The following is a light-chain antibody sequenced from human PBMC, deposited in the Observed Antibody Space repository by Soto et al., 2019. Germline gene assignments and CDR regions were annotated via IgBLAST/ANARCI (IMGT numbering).Light chain of an antibody. CDR1: QSVTSTS. Sequence: IVLTHAPGTLSLSPGEIAALSGRAVQSVTSTSLAWYQQKPGQAPRLLMYGASSRATGTPDRISGGGSGTDFTLTISRLEPEDFAVYYCQQYGSSPPLSFGGGTKVDIK. V-gene: IGKV3-20*01. CDR2: GAS. CDR3: QQYGSSPPLS. J-gene: IGKJ4*01.